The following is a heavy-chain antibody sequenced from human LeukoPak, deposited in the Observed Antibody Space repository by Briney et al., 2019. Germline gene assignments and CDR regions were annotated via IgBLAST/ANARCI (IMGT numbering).Heavy chain of an antibody. CDR3: AKDAFVLRYFDWLLFRSPYFDY. CDR2: ISGSGGST. V-gene: IGHV3-23*01. Sequence: PGGSLRLSCAASGFTFSSYAMSWVRQAPGKGLEWVSAISGSGGSTYYADPVKGRFTISRDNSKNTLYLQMNSLRAEDTAVYYCAKDAFVLRYFDWLLFRSPYFDYWGQGTLVTVSS. CDR1: GFTFSSYA. D-gene: IGHD3-9*01. J-gene: IGHJ4*02.